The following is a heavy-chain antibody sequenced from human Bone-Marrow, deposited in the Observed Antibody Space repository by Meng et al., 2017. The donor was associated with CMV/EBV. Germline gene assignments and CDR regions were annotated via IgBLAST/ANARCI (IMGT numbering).Heavy chain of an antibody. CDR3: AKGGVWGSYRPYFDY. CDR2: IWYDGSNK. Sequence: GESLKISCAASGFTFSSYGMHWVRQAPGKGLEWVAVIWYDGSNKYYADSVKGRFTISRDNSKNTLYLQMNSLRAEDTAVYYCAKGGVWGSYRPYFDYWGQETLVTVAS. CDR1: GFTFSSYG. V-gene: IGHV3-33*06. J-gene: IGHJ4*02. D-gene: IGHD3-16*02.